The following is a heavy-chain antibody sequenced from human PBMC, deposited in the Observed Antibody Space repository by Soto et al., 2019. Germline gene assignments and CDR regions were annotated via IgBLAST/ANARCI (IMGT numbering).Heavy chain of an antibody. V-gene: IGHV1-3*01. CDR2: INVGNDNT. Sequence: GASVKVSCKASGYTFTSYAMHWVRQAPGQRLEWMGWINVGNDNTKYSQKFQGRVTITRDTSASTAYMELSSLRSEDTAVYYCARPLDHCRGGSCSIESFQPWGTAPLVPAS. J-gene: IGHJ1*01. CDR3: ARPLDHCRGGSCSIESFQP. CDR1: GYTFTSYA. D-gene: IGHD2-15*01.